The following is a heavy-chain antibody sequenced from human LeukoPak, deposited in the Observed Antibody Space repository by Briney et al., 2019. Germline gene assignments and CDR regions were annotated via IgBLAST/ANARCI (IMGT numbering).Heavy chain of an antibody. CDR2: IAWNRGNT. V-gene: IGHV3-9*01. J-gene: IGHJ4*02. CDR1: GFTFDNYA. Sequence: PGRSLRLSCAASGFTFDNYAMHWVRQAPGKGLVRVSGIAWNRGNTGFADSVKGRFTISRDNAENSLSLQMNSLTPEDTAFYFCAKDMNSYGSGSSYNPWGPFDSWGQGTLVTVSS. D-gene: IGHD3-10*01. CDR3: AKDMNSYGSGSSYNPWGPFDS.